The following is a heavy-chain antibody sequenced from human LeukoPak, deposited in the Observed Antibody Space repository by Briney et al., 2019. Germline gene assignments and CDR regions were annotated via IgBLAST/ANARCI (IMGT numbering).Heavy chain of an antibody. J-gene: IGHJ5*02. Sequence: GGSLRLSCAASGFTFSSYAMSWIRQAPGKGLEWVSAIRGSGGSTYYADSVKGRFTISRDNSKNTLYLQMNSLRAEDTAVYYCAKDRSGYDGTNWFDPWGQGTLVTVSS. V-gene: IGHV3-23*01. CDR2: IRGSGGST. CDR1: GFTFSSYA. D-gene: IGHD5-12*01. CDR3: AKDRSGYDGTNWFDP.